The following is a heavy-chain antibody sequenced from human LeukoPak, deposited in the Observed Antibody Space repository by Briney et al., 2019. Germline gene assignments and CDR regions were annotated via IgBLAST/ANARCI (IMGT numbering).Heavy chain of an antibody. V-gene: IGHV1-46*01. CDR1: GYTFTNYY. Sequence: ASVKVSCKASGYTFTNYYMHWVRQAPGQGLEWMGIINPSSGSTSYAQKFQGRVTMTRDTSTSTVYMELSSLRSEDTAVYYCARERGSTGFDYWGQGTLVTVSS. J-gene: IGHJ4*02. CDR2: INPSSGST. D-gene: IGHD3-10*01. CDR3: ARERGSTGFDY.